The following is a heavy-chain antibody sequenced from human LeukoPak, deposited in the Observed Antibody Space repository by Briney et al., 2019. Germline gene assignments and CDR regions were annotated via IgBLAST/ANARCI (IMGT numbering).Heavy chain of an antibody. CDR2: ISGSGVSR. CDR3: AKGGSDGGNSDY. D-gene: IGHD4-23*01. Sequence: GGSLRLSCAASGFTFSSYGMHWVRQAPGKGLEWVSTISGSGVSRDYANSVKGRITISRDNSKNTLYLQMSSLRAEDTAVYYCAKGGSDGGNSDYCGQGTLVTVSS. V-gene: IGHV3-23*01. CDR1: GFTFSSYG. J-gene: IGHJ4*02.